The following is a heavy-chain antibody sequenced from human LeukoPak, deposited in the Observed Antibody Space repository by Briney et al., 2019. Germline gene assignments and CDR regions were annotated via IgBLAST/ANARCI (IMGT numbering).Heavy chain of an antibody. V-gene: IGHV3-48*04. CDR1: GFTLSSYG. CDR2: ISSTGITT. Sequence: GGSLRLSCAASGFTLSSYGMHWVRQAPGKGLEWVSYISSTGITTYYADSVKGRFTISRDNAKNSLFLQMNSLRAEDTAVYYCARGAEYDGSGSYYDGNWFDPWGQGTLVTVSS. CDR3: ARGAEYDGSGSYYDGNWFDP. J-gene: IGHJ5*02. D-gene: IGHD3-10*01.